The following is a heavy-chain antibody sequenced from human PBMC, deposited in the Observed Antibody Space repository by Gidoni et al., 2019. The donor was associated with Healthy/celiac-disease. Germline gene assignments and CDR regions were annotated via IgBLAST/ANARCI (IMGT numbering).Heavy chain of an antibody. D-gene: IGHD6-13*01. V-gene: IGHV3-30*18. J-gene: IGHJ5*02. CDR2: ISYDGSNK. CDR3: AKDRHSGIASKNPNWFDP. CDR1: GFTFSSSG. Sequence: QVQLVESGGGVVQPGRSLRLSCADSGFTFSSSGRHWVRQAPGKGLEWVAVISYDGSNKYYADSGKGRFTISRDNSKNTLYLQMNSLRAEDTAVYDCAKDRHSGIASKNPNWFDPWGQGTLVTVSS.